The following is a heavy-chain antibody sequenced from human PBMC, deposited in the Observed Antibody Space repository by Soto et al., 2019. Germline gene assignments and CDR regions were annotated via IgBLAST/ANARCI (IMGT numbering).Heavy chain of an antibody. V-gene: IGHV3-7*03. D-gene: IGHD2-15*01. J-gene: IGHJ6*02. CDR2: IKQDGSEK. CDR3: ASGPLRDCSAGSCYSLGGYYYYYGMDV. CDR1: GFTFSIYW. Sequence: GGSLRLSCAASGFTFSIYWMSLVRQAPGKGLEWVANIKQDGSEKYYVDSVKGRFTISRDNAKNSLYLQMNSLRAEDTAVYYCASGPLRDCSAGSCYSLGGYYYYYGMDVWCQGTTFTVSS.